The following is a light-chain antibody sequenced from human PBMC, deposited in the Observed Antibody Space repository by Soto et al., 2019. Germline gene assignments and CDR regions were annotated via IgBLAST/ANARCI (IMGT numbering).Light chain of an antibody. V-gene: IGLV2-8*01. CDR3: SSYAGSNNLV. CDR2: EVS. CDR1: SSDVGGYNY. Sequence: QSALTQPPSASGYPGQSVTISCTGTSSDVGGYNYVSWYQQHPGKAPKLMIYEVSKRPSGVRDRFSGSKSGNTASLTVSGLQAEDEADYCCSSYAGSNNLVFGGGTKLTVL. J-gene: IGLJ2*01.